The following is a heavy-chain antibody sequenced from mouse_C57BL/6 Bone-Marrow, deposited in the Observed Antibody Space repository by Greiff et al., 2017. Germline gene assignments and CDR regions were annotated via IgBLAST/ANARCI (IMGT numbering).Heavy chain of an antibody. CDR3: ARSNLLLRWKYFDV. J-gene: IGHJ1*03. CDR2: IYPRSGNT. CDR1: GYTFTSYG. Sequence: QVQLQQSGAELARPGASVKLSCKASGYTFTSYGISWVKQRTGQGLEWIGEIYPRSGNTYYNEKFKGKATLTADKSSSTAYMELRSLTSEDSAVYFCARSNLLLRWKYFDVWGTGTTVTVSS. V-gene: IGHV1-81*01. D-gene: IGHD1-1*01.